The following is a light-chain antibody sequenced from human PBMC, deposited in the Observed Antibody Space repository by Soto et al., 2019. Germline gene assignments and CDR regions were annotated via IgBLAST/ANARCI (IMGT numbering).Light chain of an antibody. CDR1: QSVLYSSNNKNY. J-gene: IGKJ4*01. V-gene: IGKV4-1*01. CDR3: QQYYSIPLT. CDR2: WAS. Sequence: DIVMTQSPDSLAVSLGERATINCKSNQSVLYSSNNKNYLAWYQQKAGQRPKLLIYWASTRESGVPDRFSGSGSGTDFTLTISSLQAEDVAVYYCQQYYSIPLTFGGGTNVEIK.